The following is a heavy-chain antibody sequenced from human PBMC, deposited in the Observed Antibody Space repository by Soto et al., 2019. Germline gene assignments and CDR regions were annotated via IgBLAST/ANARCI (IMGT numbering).Heavy chain of an antibody. Sequence: SETLSLTCTVSCGSISSYYWSWIRQPAGKGLEWIGRIYTSGSTNYNPSLKSRVTMSVDTSKNQFSLKLSSVTAADTAVYYCARDDPKLAPWGMDVWGQGTTVTVSS. V-gene: IGHV4-4*07. CDR3: ARDDPKLAPWGMDV. D-gene: IGHD6-6*01. J-gene: IGHJ6*02. CDR1: CGSISSYY. CDR2: IYTSGST.